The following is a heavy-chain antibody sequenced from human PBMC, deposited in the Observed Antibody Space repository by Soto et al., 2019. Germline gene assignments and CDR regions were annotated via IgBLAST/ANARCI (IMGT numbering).Heavy chain of an antibody. J-gene: IGHJ5*02. CDR2: ISAYNGNT. CDR3: ARDYYGSGRLNARNWLDP. D-gene: IGHD3-10*01. CDR1: GYTFTSYG. V-gene: IGHV1-18*01. Sequence: ASVKVSCKASGYTFTSYGISWVRQAPGQGLEWMGWISAYNGNTNYAQKLQGRVTMTTDTSTSTAYMELRSLRSDDTAVYYCARDYYGSGRLNARNWLDPWGQGTLVTVSS.